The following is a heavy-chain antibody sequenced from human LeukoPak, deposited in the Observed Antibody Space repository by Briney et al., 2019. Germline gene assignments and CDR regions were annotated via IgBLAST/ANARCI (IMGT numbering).Heavy chain of an antibody. Sequence: SQTLSLTCTVSGGSISSGDYYWSWIRQPPGKGLEWIGYIYYSGSTYYNPSLKSRFTRSVDTSKNQFSLKLSSVTAADTAVYYCARDGTQRGYSYAFDIWGQGTMVTVSS. CDR2: IYYSGST. J-gene: IGHJ3*02. D-gene: IGHD5-18*01. CDR1: GGSISSGDYY. CDR3: ARDGTQRGYSYAFDI. V-gene: IGHV4-30-4*08.